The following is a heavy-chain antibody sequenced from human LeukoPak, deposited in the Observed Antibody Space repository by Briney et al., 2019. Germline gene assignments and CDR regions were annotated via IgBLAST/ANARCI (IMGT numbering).Heavy chain of an antibody. V-gene: IGHV3-15*01. J-gene: IGHJ4*02. CDR2: VKSKTHGGTT. CDR3: TTERPYFDS. CDR1: GFTFDDVW. Sequence: GGSLRLSRAASGFTFDDVWMSWVRQAPGQGLEWVGRVKSKTHGGTTEYPAPVKGRFIISRDDSKNTLYLQMNSLKTEDTAVYYCTTERPYFDSWGQGTLVTVSS.